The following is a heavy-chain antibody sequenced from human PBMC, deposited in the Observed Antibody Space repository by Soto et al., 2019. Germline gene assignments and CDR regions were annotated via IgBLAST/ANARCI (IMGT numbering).Heavy chain of an antibody. Sequence: ASVKVSCKASGGTFSSYAISWVRQAPGQGLEWMGGIIPIFGTANYAQKFQGRVTITADESTSTAYMELSSLRSEDTAVYYCATNGGNSKPNYFDYWGQGTLVTVSS. V-gene: IGHV1-69*13. CDR1: GGTFSSYA. J-gene: IGHJ4*02. D-gene: IGHD2-21*02. CDR3: ATNGGNSKPNYFDY. CDR2: IIPIFGTA.